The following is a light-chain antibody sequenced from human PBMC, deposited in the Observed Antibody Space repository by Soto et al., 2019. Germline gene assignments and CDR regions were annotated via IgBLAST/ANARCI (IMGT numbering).Light chain of an antibody. J-gene: IGKJ2*01. V-gene: IGKV1-39*01. Sequence: DVQMTQSPPSLSASGGDRVTITCRASQSISTFLNWYQQKPGKAPKVVIYGASRLQSGVPSRVSGSGSGTDFNLNIRSLQHEDFALYYCQQSYFSPRTFGQGTKLEIK. CDR3: QQSYFSPRT. CDR1: QSISTF. CDR2: GAS.